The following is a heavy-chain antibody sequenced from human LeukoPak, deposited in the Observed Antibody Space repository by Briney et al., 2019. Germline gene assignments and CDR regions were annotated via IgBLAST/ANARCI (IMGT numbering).Heavy chain of an antibody. D-gene: IGHD1-14*01. CDR3: ARITPTGYYYYYMDV. J-gene: IGHJ6*03. CDR1: GYTFTSYD. CDR2: MNPNSGNT. V-gene: IGHV1-8*01. Sequence: ASVKVSCKASGYTFTSYDINWVRQATGQGLEWMGWMNPNSGNTGYAQKFQGRVTITADESTSTAYMELSSLRSEDTAVYYCARITPTGYYYYYMDVWGKGTTVTVSS.